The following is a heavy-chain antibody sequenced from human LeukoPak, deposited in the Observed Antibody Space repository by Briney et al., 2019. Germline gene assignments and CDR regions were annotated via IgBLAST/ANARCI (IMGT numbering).Heavy chain of an antibody. Sequence: GGSLRLSCAASGFTFSSYSMNWVRQAPGKGLEWVSSISSSSSYIYYADSVKGRFTIPRDNAKNSLYLQMNSLRAEDTAVYYCARVSPGDSRSGDDYWGQGTLVTVSS. CDR1: GFTFSSYS. V-gene: IGHV3-21*01. D-gene: IGHD4-17*01. J-gene: IGHJ4*02. CDR2: ISSSSSYI. CDR3: ARVSPGDSRSGDDY.